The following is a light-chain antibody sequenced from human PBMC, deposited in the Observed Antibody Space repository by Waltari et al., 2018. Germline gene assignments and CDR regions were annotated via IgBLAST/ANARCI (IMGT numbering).Light chain of an antibody. CDR2: DDS. V-gene: IGLV3-21*02. CDR3: QLWDTSNDRVV. Sequence: SIMLSQPPSMSVAPGQTARITCGGHNIESQSVHWYQQKPGQAPRVVLYDDSARPAGIPRRFSGSNSGNKATLTISRVEAGDEADYYCQLWDTSNDRVVFGGGT. CDR1: NIESQS. J-gene: IGLJ3*02.